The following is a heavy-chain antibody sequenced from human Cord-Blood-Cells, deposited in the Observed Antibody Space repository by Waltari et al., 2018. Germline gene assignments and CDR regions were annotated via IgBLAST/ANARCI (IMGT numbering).Heavy chain of an antibody. D-gene: IGHD1-7*01. CDR2: ISSSSSYI. V-gene: IGHV3-21*01. CDR3: AREYNWNYDAFDI. J-gene: IGHJ3*02. Sequence: EVQLVESGGGLVKPGGSLRLSCAASGFPFRSFRMHWVRQAPGKGLEWVSSISSSSSYIYYADSVKGRFTISRDNAKNSLYLQMNSLRAEDTAVYYCAREYNWNYDAFDIWGQGTMVTVSS. CDR1: GFPFRSFR.